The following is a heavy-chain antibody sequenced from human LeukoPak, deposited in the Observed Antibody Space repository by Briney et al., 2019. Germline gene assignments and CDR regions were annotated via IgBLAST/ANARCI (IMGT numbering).Heavy chain of an antibody. J-gene: IGHJ4*02. CDR2: INHSGST. CDR1: GGSFSGYY. Sequence: SETLSLTCAVYGGSFSGYYWSWIRQPPGKGLEWIGEINHSGSTNYNPSLKSRVTISVDTSKNQFSLKLSSVTAADTAVYYCARQRLLLWFGEARKYYFDYWGQGTLVTVSS. V-gene: IGHV4-34*01. CDR3: ARQRLLLWFGEARKYYFDY. D-gene: IGHD3-10*01.